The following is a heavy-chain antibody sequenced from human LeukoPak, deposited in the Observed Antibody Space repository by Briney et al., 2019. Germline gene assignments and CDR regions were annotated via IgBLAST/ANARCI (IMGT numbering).Heavy chain of an antibody. V-gene: IGHV4-59*12. CDR2: IYYSGST. CDR1: GGSISSYY. Sequence: SETLSLTCTVSGGSISSYYWSRIRQPPGKGLEWIGYIYYSGSTNYNPSLKSRVTMSVDTSKNQFSLKLSSVTAADTAVYYCARDHALGDAFDIWGQGTMVTVSS. J-gene: IGHJ3*02. CDR3: ARDHALGDAFDI.